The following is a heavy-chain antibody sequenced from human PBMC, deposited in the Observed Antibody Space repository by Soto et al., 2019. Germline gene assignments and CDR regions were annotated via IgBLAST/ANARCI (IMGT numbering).Heavy chain of an antibody. V-gene: IGHV4-39*01. Sequence: QLQLQESGPGLVKPSETLSLTCTVSGGSISSSSYYWGWIRQPPGKGLEWIGSIYYSGSTYYNPSLKGRVTFTVDTSKHQISLMVRSVTAADTAVYYCARPGATEAEQQSWFDPWGQGTLVTVSS. J-gene: IGHJ5*02. CDR3: ARPGATEAEQQSWFDP. D-gene: IGHD1-26*01. CDR2: IYYSGST. CDR1: GGSISSSSYY.